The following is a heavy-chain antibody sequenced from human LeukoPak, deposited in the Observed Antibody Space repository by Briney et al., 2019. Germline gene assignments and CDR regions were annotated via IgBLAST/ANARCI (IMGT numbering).Heavy chain of an antibody. CDR3: ATLWGSGSYNPDY. J-gene: IGHJ4*02. D-gene: IGHD3-10*01. CDR2: IYYSGST. Sequence: SETLSLTCTISGGSISSYYWSWIRQPPGKGLEWIGYIYYSGSTNYNPSLKSRVTISVDTSKNQFSLKLSSVTAADTAVYSCATLWGSGSYNPDYWGQGTLVTVSS. CDR1: GGSISSYY. V-gene: IGHV4-59*08.